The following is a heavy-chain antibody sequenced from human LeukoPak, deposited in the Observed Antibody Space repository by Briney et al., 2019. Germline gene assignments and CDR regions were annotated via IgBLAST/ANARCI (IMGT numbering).Heavy chain of an antibody. J-gene: IGHJ4*02. D-gene: IGHD2-2*01. CDR2: IGTSGDT. CDR3: TRGFYCSDHSCYVNGEFDY. Sequence: GGSLRLSCAASEFTFSTYDMHWVRQTTGGGLEWVSGIGTSGDTHYPDSVEGRFTISRENAKNSLYLQMNSLRAGDTAVYYCTRGFYCSDHSCYVNGEFDYWGQGTLVTVFS. CDR1: EFTFSTYD. V-gene: IGHV3-13*01.